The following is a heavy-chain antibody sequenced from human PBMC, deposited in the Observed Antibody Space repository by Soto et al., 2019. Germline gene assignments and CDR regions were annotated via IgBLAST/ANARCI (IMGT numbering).Heavy chain of an antibody. CDR1: GFTFSDAW. V-gene: IGHV3-15*01. D-gene: IGHD1-1*01. Sequence: SLRLSCTASGFTFSDAWMAWVRQAPGKGLEWVGRIKSGGPTDYGEPVKGRFTVSRDDSKNTVYLQMNSLKTEDTAVYYCTWSGTTCFASWGRGTLVPVSS. CDR3: TWSGTTCFAS. CDR2: IKSGGPT. J-gene: IGHJ5*01.